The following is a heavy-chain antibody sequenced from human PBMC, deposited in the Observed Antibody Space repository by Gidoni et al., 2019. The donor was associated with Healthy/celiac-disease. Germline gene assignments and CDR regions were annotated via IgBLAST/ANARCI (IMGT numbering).Heavy chain of an antibody. Sequence: QVQLVESGGGLVKPGGSLRLSCAASGFTFSDYYMSWIRQAPGKGLEWVSYISSSGSTIYNAKNSLYLQMNSLRAEDTAVYYCARDPPYCGGDCYSGGGIDYWGQGTLVTVSS. V-gene: IGHV3-11*01. CDR1: GFTFSDYY. D-gene: IGHD2-21*01. J-gene: IGHJ4*02. CDR2: ISSSGSTI. CDR3: ARDPPYCGGDCYSGGGIDY.